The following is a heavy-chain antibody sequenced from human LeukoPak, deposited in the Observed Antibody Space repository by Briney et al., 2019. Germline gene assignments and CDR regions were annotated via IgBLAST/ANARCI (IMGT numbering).Heavy chain of an antibody. CDR1: GFTFRSYG. CDR3: AKGYRCSSTTCWGWYFDY. J-gene: IGHJ4*02. CDR2: IWYDGSNT. Sequence: GGSLRLSCAASGFTFRSYGMHWVRQAPGKGLEWVAVIWYDGSNTNYTDSVRGRFTISRDNSKDTLYLQMNSPKAEETAVYYCAKGYRCSSTTCWGWYFDYWGQGTLVTVSS. D-gene: IGHD2-2*01. V-gene: IGHV3-33*06.